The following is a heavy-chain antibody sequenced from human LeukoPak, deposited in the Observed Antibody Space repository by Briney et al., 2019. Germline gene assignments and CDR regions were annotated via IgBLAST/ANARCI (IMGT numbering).Heavy chain of an antibody. CDR3: SHTLDS. Sequence: GGSLRLSCAASGFTFSDSWMDWVRQAPGKGLEWVANIKPDGSEIYYVDSVKGRFTISRDNAKNSLYLQMNSLRAEDTVVYFCSHTLDSWGQGTLVTVSS. V-gene: IGHV3-7*02. CDR1: GFTFSDSW. D-gene: IGHD2/OR15-2a*01. J-gene: IGHJ4*02. CDR2: IKPDGSEI.